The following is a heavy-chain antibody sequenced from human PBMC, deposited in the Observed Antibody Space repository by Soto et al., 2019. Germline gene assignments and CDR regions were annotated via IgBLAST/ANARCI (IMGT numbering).Heavy chain of an antibody. CDR3: VRDYLLTGFDP. CDR1: GGSISNYY. J-gene: IGHJ5*02. Sequence: NPSETLSLTCTVSGGSISNYYWTWVRQPPGKGLEWIGYVYYSGSTNYNPSLESRVTISIDASKNQFSLKMKSVTAADTAVYYCVRDYLLTGFDPWGQGALFTVSS. V-gene: IGHV4-59*01. D-gene: IGHD3-9*01. CDR2: VYYSGST.